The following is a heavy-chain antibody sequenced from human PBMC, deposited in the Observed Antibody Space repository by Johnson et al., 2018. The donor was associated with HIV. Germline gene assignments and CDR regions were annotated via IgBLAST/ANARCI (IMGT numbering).Heavy chain of an antibody. V-gene: IGHV3-30*04. CDR1: GFTFSNYA. CDR3: TTDTHKGGSFDAFDI. CDR2: ISYDGSNK. Sequence: QVQVVESGGGLVQPGRSLRLSCAASGFTFSNYAIHWVRQAPGKGLEWVAVISYDGSNKYYADSVKGRFTISRDNSKNTLYLQMNSLKTEDTAVYYCTTDTHKGGSFDAFDIWGQGTMVTVSS. J-gene: IGHJ3*02. D-gene: IGHD1-26*01.